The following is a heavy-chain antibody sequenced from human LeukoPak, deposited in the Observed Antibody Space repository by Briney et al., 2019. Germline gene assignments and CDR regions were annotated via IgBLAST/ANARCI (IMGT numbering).Heavy chain of an antibody. CDR2: ISSSGSTI. V-gene: IGHV3-11*04. Sequence: GGSLRLSCAASGLTFSNYSMSWIRQAPGKGLEWVSYISSSGSTIYYADSVKGRFTISRDNAKNSLYLQMNSLRAEDTAVYYCARDAPDSIAARGRWGQGTLVTVSS. J-gene: IGHJ4*02. CDR1: GLTFSNYS. D-gene: IGHD6-6*01. CDR3: ARDAPDSIAARGR.